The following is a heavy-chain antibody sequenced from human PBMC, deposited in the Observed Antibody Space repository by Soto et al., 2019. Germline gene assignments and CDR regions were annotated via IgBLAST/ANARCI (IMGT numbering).Heavy chain of an antibody. CDR2: ISGSGGST. Sequence: EVQLLESGGGLVQPGGSLRLSCAASGFTFSSYAMSWVRQAPGKGLEWVSGISGSGGSTYYADSVKGRFTISRDNSKNTLYLQMNSLRAEDTAVYYCAKNPGRDWNYVGWFDPWGQGTLVTVFS. D-gene: IGHD1-7*01. V-gene: IGHV3-23*01. CDR3: AKNPGRDWNYVGWFDP. CDR1: GFTFSSYA. J-gene: IGHJ5*02.